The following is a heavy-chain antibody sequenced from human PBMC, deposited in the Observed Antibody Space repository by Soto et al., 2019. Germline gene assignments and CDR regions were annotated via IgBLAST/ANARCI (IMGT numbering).Heavy chain of an antibody. D-gene: IGHD3-22*01. CDR3: ALRSMAVVPEY. J-gene: IGHJ4*02. V-gene: IGHV4-59*01. CDR2: LYYGRSA. CDR1: GDSISSYY. Sequence: QVQLQESGPGLVKPSETLSLTCAVSGDSISSYYCMWIRLPPGKGLESIGYLYYGRSANYNPSLKSRVTLSVDTSTNQCSPTLSSMTAADTAVYYCALRSMAVVPEYWGQGTLVTVSS.